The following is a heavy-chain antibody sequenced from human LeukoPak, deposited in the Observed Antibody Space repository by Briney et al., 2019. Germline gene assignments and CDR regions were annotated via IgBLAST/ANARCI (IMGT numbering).Heavy chain of an antibody. CDR1: GFTFTIYA. D-gene: IGHD1-14*01. V-gene: IGHV3-30-3*01. J-gene: IGHJ4*02. Sequence: GGSLRLSCAASGFTFTIYAIHWVRQAPGKGLEWVAVTDGSNTFYADSVKGRFSLSSDNSKNTLYLQMNSLRAEDTAVYYCAKDLIAGPPDYFDCWGQGTLVTVSS. CDR3: AKDLIAGPPDYFDC. CDR2: TDGSNT.